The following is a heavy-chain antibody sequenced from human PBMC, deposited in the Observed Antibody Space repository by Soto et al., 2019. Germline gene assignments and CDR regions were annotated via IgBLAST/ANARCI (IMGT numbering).Heavy chain of an antibody. V-gene: IGHV3-48*01. CDR1: GFPFNTYS. Sequence: EVQLVESGGGLVQPGGSLRLSCAASGFPFNTYSMNWVRQAPGKGLEWISHTSSTSSTIYYADSVKGRSTISRDNAKNPLYLQMNNLRVEDSAVYYCARARAWPEGAFDIWGQGTMAIVSS. J-gene: IGHJ3*02. CDR2: TSSTSSTI. CDR3: ARARAWPEGAFDI.